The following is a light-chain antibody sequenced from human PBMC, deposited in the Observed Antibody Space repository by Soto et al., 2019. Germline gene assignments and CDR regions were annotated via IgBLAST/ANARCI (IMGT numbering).Light chain of an antibody. Sequence: EIVLTQSPGTLSLSPGERASLSCRASQSFGGSYLAWYQQKPGQAPRLLIYGASTRATGIPDRFSGSGSGTNFTLTVSSLEPEDFAVYYCQQRSNWPPITFGQGTRLEIK. CDR2: GAS. V-gene: IGKV3D-20*02. J-gene: IGKJ5*01. CDR3: QQRSNWPPIT. CDR1: QSFGGSY.